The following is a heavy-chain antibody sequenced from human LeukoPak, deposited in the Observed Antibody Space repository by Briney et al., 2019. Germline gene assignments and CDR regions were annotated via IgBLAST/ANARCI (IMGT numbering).Heavy chain of an antibody. CDR2: INPSGGST. Sequence: GASVKVSCKASGYTFTSYYMHWVRQAPGQGLEWMGIINPSGGSTSYAQKFQGRVTMTRDMSTSTVYMELSSLTSEDTAVYYCARLAGGKGNFDYWGQGTLVTVSS. CDR1: GYTFTSYY. J-gene: IGHJ4*02. V-gene: IGHV1-46*01. D-gene: IGHD2-15*01. CDR3: ARLAGGKGNFDY.